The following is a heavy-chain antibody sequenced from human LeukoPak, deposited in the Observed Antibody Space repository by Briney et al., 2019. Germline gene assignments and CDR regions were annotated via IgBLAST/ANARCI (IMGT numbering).Heavy chain of an antibody. J-gene: IGHJ4*02. Sequence: GASVKVSCKASGYTFTGYYMHWVRQAPGQGLEWMGWINPNSGGTNYAQKFQGRVTMTRDTSISTAYMELSRLRSDDTAVYCCARWAAAGGLYDYWGQGTLVTVSS. CDR1: GYTFTGYY. CDR2: INPNSGGT. D-gene: IGHD6-13*01. CDR3: ARWAAAGGLYDY. V-gene: IGHV1-2*02.